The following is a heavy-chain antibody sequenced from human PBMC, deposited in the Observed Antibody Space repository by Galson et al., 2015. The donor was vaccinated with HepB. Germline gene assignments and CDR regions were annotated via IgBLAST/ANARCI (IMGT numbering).Heavy chain of an antibody. Sequence: SLRLSCAASGFTFSSYAMSWVRQAPGKGLEWVSAISGSGGSTYYADSVKGRFTISRDNSKNTLYLQMNSLRAEGTAVYYCADYDSSGYFDYWGQGTLVTVSS. CDR2: ISGSGGST. CDR3: ADYDSSGYFDY. D-gene: IGHD3-22*01. J-gene: IGHJ4*02. CDR1: GFTFSSYA. V-gene: IGHV3-23*01.